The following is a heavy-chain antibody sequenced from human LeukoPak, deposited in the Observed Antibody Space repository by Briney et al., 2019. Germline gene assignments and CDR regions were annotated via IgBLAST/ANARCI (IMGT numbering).Heavy chain of an antibody. D-gene: IGHD1-26*01. J-gene: IGHJ4*02. Sequence: PGGSLRLSCAASGISFSNYWMHWVRQAPGKGLVWVSRINSDGSSTSYAASVKGRFTISRDNAKNTLYLQMNSLRAEDTAVYYCARGYSGSYYFDYWGQGTLLTVSS. CDR3: ARGYSGSYYFDY. V-gene: IGHV3-74*01. CDR2: INSDGSST. CDR1: GISFSNYW.